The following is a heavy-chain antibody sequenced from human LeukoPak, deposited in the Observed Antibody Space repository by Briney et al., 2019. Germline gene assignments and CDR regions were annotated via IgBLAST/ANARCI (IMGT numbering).Heavy chain of an antibody. CDR3: AKNLYAAWGYFDY. CDR1: GFTFSSSA. CDR2: ISGSGGST. J-gene: IGHJ4*02. D-gene: IGHD5/OR15-5a*01. V-gene: IGHV3-23*01. Sequence: GGSLRLSCAASGFTFSSSAMTWVRQAPGKGLEWVSAISGSGGSTYYADSVKGRFTVSRDNSKNTLYLQMNSLRAEDTAVYYCAKNLYAAWGYFDYWGRGTLVTVSS.